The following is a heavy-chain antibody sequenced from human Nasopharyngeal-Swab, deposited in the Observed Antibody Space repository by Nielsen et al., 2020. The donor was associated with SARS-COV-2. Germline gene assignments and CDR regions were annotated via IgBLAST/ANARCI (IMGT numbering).Heavy chain of an antibody. J-gene: IGHJ4*02. V-gene: IGHV4-39*07. Sequence: WIRQPPGKGLEWIGSIYYSGSTYYNPSLKSRVTISVDTSKNQFSLKLSSVTAADTAVYYCARDGAYSGSSPGDYWGQGTLVTVSS. CDR3: ARDGAYSGSSPGDY. D-gene: IGHD6-6*01. CDR2: IYYSGST.